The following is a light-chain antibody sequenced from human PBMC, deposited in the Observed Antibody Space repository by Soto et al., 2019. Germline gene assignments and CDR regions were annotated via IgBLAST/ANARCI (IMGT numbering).Light chain of an antibody. V-gene: IGKV3-20*01. CDR3: QQYGSSPLT. CDR2: GAS. J-gene: IGKJ4*01. CDR1: QSVSSNY. Sequence: EIVLTQSPGILSLSPGERASLSCRASQSVSSNYLAWYQQKPGQAPRLLIYGASSRATGIPDRFSGSGSGTDFTLTFSRLEPEDFAVYYCQQYGSSPLTFGGGTRVQIK.